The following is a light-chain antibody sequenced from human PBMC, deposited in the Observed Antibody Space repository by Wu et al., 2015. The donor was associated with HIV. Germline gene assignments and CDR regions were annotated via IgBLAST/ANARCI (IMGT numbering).Light chain of an antibody. CDR1: ESVSTY. CDR3: QQRSNWPLT. V-gene: IGKV3-11*01. CDR2: DVS. Sequence: EIVLTQSPAILSLSPGERATLSCRASESVSTYLAWYQQKLDQAPRLVMYDVSIRATGIPARFSGSGSGTDFTLTISALETEDFAVYYCQQRSNWPLTFGPGTKVEI. J-gene: IGKJ3*01.